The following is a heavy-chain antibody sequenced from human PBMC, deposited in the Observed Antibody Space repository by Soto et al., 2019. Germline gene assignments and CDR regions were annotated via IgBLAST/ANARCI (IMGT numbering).Heavy chain of an antibody. CDR1: GFTFSSYA. CDR2: ISGSGGTT. D-gene: IGHD3-10*01. J-gene: IGHJ4*02. CDR3: AKDIAYYYGSGSYSDY. V-gene: IGHV3-23*01. Sequence: GGSLRLSCAASGFTFSSYAMSWVRQAPGKGLEWVSAISGSGGTTDYADSVKGRFTISRDNSKNTLYLQMNSLRAGDTAVYYCAKDIAYYYGSGSYSDYWGQGTLVTVSS.